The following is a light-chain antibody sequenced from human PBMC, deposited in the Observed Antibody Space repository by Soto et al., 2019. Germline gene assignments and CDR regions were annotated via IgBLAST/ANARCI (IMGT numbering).Light chain of an antibody. CDR1: QSISSR. J-gene: IGKJ1*01. CDR3: QQYNSYSVT. V-gene: IGKV1-5*01. Sequence: NQSASTVSASVGDRVTITCRASQSISSRLAWYQQKPGKAPKFLVYDASNLESGVPSRFSGSGSGTEFTLTISSLQPDDFATYYCQQYNSYSVTFGQGTMVDVK. CDR2: DAS.